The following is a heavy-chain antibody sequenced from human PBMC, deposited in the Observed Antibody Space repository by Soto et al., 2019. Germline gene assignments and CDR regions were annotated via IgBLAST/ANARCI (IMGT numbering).Heavy chain of an antibody. CDR3: AREETAWSLAYGLDV. CDR2: IGRRGDI. CDR1: GFSFSSYS. J-gene: IGHJ6*02. V-gene: IGHV3-21*01. Sequence: GGSLRLSCEASGFSFSSYSMHWVRQAPGKGLEWVSSIGRRGDIYYADAVKGRFTISTDNAKNSVSLHMNSLRDEDTAVLYCAREETAWSLAYGLDVRGQGTTVPVSS. D-gene: IGHD2-21*02.